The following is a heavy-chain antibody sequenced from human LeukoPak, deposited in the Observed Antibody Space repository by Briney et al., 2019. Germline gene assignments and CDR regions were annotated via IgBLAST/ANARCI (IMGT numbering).Heavy chain of an antibody. CDR3: ARGYGSGDGMDV. J-gene: IGHJ6*02. D-gene: IGHD3-10*01. V-gene: IGHV1-8*01. CDR1: GYTFTSYD. CDR2: TNPNSGNT. Sequence: ASVKVSCKASGYTFTSYDINWVRQATGQGLEWMGWTNPNSGNTGYAQKFQGRVTMTRNTSISTAYMELSSLRSEDTAVYYCARGYGSGDGMDVWGQGTTVTVSS.